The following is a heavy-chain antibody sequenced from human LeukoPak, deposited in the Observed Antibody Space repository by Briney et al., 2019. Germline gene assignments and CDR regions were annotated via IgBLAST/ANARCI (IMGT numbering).Heavy chain of an antibody. J-gene: IGHJ4*02. D-gene: IGHD3-10*01. CDR1: GYTFTNYA. CDR2: INADNGNT. Sequence: ASVKVSCKASGYTFTNYAIHWVRQAPGQRLEWMGWINADNGNTRYSQQFQDRVTFTRDTSASTAYMELSSLISKDTAVYFCARYFGSGGLDYWGQGTLVTVPS. V-gene: IGHV1-3*01. CDR3: ARYFGSGGLDY.